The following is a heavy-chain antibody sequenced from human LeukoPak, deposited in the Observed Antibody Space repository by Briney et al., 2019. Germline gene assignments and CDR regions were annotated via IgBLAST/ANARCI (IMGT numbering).Heavy chain of an antibody. CDR3: ARVDV. CDR1: GGSFSGYY. V-gene: IGHV4-34*01. CDR2: INHSGST. Sequence: SETLSLTCAVYGGSFSGYYWSWIRQPPGKGPEWIGEINHSGSTNYNPSLKSRVTISVDTSKNQFSLKLSSVTAADTAVYYCARVDVWGQGTLVTVSS. J-gene: IGHJ5*02.